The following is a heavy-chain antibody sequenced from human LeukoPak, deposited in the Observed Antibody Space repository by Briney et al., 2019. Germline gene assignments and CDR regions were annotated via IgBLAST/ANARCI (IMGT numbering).Heavy chain of an antibody. CDR3: ARGDAAMVDY. CDR2: IYYTGST. D-gene: IGHD6-13*01. V-gene: IGHV4-30-4*01. CDR1: GGSISSGGYY. Sequence: ASETLSLTCTVSGGSISSGGYYWSWIRQPPGKGLEWMGYIYYTGSTSYNPSLKSRVSMSVDTSKNHFSLKLSSVTAADTAVYYCARGDAAMVDYWGQGTLVTVSS. J-gene: IGHJ4*02.